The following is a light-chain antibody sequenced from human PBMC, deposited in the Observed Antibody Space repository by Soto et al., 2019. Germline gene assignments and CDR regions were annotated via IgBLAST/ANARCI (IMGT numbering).Light chain of an antibody. Sequence: EIGLTQSPGTLSLSPGERATLSCRASQSVSSSFLAWYQQKPGQAPRLLIYGASNRATGIPDRFSGSGSGTDFTLTISRLEPEDFAFYYCQQYVTSPWAFGQGTKVAI. CDR2: GAS. CDR3: QQYVTSPWA. V-gene: IGKV3-20*01. J-gene: IGKJ1*01. CDR1: QSVSSSF.